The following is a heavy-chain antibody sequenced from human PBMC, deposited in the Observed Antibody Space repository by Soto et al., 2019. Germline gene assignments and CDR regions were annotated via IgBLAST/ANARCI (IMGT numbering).Heavy chain of an antibody. V-gene: IGHV1-3*01. D-gene: IGHD4-17*01. CDR3: VRDFTVWDYGDYRLYYYYGMDV. Sequence: EASVKVSCKASGYTFTSYAMHWVRQAPGQRLEWMGWINAGNGNTKYSQKFQGRVTITRDTSASTAYMELSSLRSEDTAVYYCVRDFTVWDYGDYRLYYYYGMDVWGQGTTVTVSS. CDR2: INAGNGNT. CDR1: GYTFTSYA. J-gene: IGHJ6*02.